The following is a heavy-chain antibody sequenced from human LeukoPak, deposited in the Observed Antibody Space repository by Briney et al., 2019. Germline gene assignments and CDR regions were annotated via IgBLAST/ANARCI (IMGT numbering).Heavy chain of an antibody. D-gene: IGHD4-17*01. Sequence: SVKVSCKASGGTFSSYAISWVRQAPGRGLEWMGRIIPIFGIANYAQKFQGRVTTTADKSTSTAYMELSSLRSEDTAVYYCARDPHYGDYHNPEGYYYYGMDVWGQGTTVTVSS. V-gene: IGHV1-69*04. CDR1: GGTFSSYA. J-gene: IGHJ6*02. CDR2: IIPIFGIA. CDR3: ARDPHYGDYHNPEGYYYYGMDV.